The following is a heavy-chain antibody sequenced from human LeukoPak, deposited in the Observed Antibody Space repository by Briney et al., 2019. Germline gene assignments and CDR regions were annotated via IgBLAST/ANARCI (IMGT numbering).Heavy chain of an antibody. CDR1: GDSISNYY. D-gene: IGHD6-19*01. CDR2: IYYSGST. CDR3: AGHYAPRLAVAGPYWYFDL. Sequence: SETLSLTCTVSGDSISNYYWSWIRQPPGKGLEWIGYIYYSGSTNYNPSLRSRVTMSVDASKIQFSLRLNSVTAADTAVYYCAGHYAPRLAVAGPYWYFDLWGRGTLVSVSP. V-gene: IGHV4-59*08. J-gene: IGHJ2*01.